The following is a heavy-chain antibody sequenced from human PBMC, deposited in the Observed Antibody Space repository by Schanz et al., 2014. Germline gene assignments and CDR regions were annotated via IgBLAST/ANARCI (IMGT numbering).Heavy chain of an antibody. J-gene: IGHJ6*02. CDR3: ARDRGHGDLPGDI. CDR1: GGSVSSGGDY. D-gene: IGHD4-17*01. CDR2: ISYSGST. Sequence: QVQLQESGPGLVKPSQTLSLTCTVSGGSVSSGGDYWSWIRQHPGKGLEWIGFISYSGSTYYNPSLKSRVTISVDTSKNQFSLNLSSATAADTAVYYCARDRGHGDLPGDIWGQGTTVTVS. V-gene: IGHV4-31*03.